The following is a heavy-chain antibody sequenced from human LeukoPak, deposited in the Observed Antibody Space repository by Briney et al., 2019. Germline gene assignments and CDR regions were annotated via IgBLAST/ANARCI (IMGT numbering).Heavy chain of an antibody. D-gene: IGHD6-19*01. V-gene: IGHV3-21*01. Sequence: RGSLRLSCAASGFTFSSYSMNWVRQAPGKGLEWVSSISSSSSYIYYADSVKGRFTISRDNAKNSLYLQMNSLRAEDTAVYYCARMGDSSGWYEYFQHWGQGTLVTVSS. CDR2: ISSSSSYI. CDR1: GFTFSSYS. CDR3: ARMGDSSGWYEYFQH. J-gene: IGHJ1*01.